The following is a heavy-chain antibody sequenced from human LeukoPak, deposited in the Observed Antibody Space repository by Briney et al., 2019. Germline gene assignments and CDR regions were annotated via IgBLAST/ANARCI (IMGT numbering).Heavy chain of an antibody. V-gene: IGHV4-39*01. J-gene: IGHJ4*02. CDR3: ARRGDSSSSWYYFDY. CDR1: GGSISSSSYY. CDR2: IYYSGST. Sequence: PSETLSLTCTVSGGSISSSSYYWGWIRQPPGKGLEWIGSIYYSGSTYYNPSLKSRVTISVDTSKNQFSLKLSSVTAADTAVYYCARRGDSSSSWYYFDYWGQGTLVTVSS. D-gene: IGHD6-13*01.